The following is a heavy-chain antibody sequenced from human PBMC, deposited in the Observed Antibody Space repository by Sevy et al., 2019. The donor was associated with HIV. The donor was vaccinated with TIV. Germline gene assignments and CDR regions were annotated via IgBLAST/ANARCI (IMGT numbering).Heavy chain of an antibody. Sequence: ASVKVSCKASGYTFTGYYMHWVRQAPGQGLEWMGRINPNSGGTNYVQKFQGRVTMTRDTSISTAYMELGRLRSDDTAVYYCARDGGLLWFRELLLGDYYYGMDVWGQGTTVTVSS. D-gene: IGHD3-10*01. CDR3: ARDGGLLWFRELLLGDYYYGMDV. J-gene: IGHJ6*02. V-gene: IGHV1-2*06. CDR2: INPNSGGT. CDR1: GYTFTGYY.